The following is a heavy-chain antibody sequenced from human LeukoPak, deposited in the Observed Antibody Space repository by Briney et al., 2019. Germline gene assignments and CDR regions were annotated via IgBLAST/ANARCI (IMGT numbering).Heavy chain of an antibody. CDR1: GMTFSNHW. V-gene: IGHV3-74*01. J-gene: IGHJ4*02. D-gene: IGHD3-22*01. Sequence: GGSLRLSCSASGMTFSNHWMHWVRQAPGKGLVWVPLIKTDGRTTIYADSVKGRFTISRDDGKSTLYLQMNSLRAEDTAIYYCTTGPSFGYEWWGQGTVVTVSS. CDR2: IKTDGRTT. CDR3: TTGPSFGYEW.